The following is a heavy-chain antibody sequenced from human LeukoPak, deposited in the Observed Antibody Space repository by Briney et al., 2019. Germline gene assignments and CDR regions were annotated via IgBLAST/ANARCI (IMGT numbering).Heavy chain of an antibody. V-gene: IGHV7-4-1*02. D-gene: IGHD2-2*02. CDR3: ARDGGLYQLLYTYYMDV. CDR2: INTNTGNP. Sequence: ASVKVSCKASGYTFTSYAMNWVRQAPGQGLEWMGWINTNTGNPTYAQGFTGRFVLSLDTSVSTAYLQISSLKTEDTAVYYCARDGGLYQLLYTYYMDVWGKGTTVTVSS. J-gene: IGHJ6*03. CDR1: GYTFTSYA.